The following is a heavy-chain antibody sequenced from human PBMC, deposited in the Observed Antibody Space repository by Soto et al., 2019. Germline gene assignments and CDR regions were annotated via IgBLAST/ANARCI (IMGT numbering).Heavy chain of an antibody. CDR1: GFTFSSYA. Sequence: EVQLLESGGGLVQPGGSLRLSCAASGFTFSSYAMSWVRQAPGKGLEWVSAISGSGGSTYYADSVKGRFTISRDNSKNTLYLQMNSLRAEDTAVYYCAKDRYGGHSEAPDFYFDYWGQGTLVTVSS. CDR3: AKDRYGGHSEAPDFYFDY. D-gene: IGHD4-17*01. V-gene: IGHV3-23*01. J-gene: IGHJ4*02. CDR2: ISGSGGST.